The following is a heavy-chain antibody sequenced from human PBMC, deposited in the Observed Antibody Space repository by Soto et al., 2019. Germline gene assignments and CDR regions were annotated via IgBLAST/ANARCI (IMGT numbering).Heavy chain of an antibody. Sequence: GVLRLSCAASGFTFSNYAMSWVRQAPERGLEWVSAIGGGGGSTYYADSVKGRFTISRDNSKNTLYLQMNILRAEDTAVYYCAKAILNYYDSSGAGNWFDPWGQGTLVTVSS. V-gene: IGHV3-23*01. J-gene: IGHJ5*02. CDR2: IGGGGGST. CDR3: AKAILNYYDSSGAGNWFDP. D-gene: IGHD3-22*01. CDR1: GFTFSNYA.